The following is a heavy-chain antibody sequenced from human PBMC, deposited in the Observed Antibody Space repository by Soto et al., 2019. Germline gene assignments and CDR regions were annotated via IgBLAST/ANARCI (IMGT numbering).Heavy chain of an antibody. CDR3: AIPRSIAAAGYYGMDV. Sequence: QVQLVQSGAEVKKPGSSVKVSCKASGGTFSSYAISWVRQAPGQGLEWMGGIIPIFGTANYAQKFQGRVTITADESTSTAYMELSSLRSEDTVVYYCAIPRSIAAAGYYGMDVWGQGTTVTVSS. CDR1: GGTFSSYA. CDR2: IIPIFGTA. D-gene: IGHD6-13*01. J-gene: IGHJ6*02. V-gene: IGHV1-69*12.